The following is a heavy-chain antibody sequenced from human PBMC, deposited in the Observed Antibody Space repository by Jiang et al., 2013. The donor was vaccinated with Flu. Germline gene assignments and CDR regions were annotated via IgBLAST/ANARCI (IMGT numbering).Heavy chain of an antibody. Sequence: WFNDYPESVQSRITINPDTSKNQFSLQLNSVTPEDTAVYYCARAMTVSGTYDYWGQGTLVSVSS. CDR3: ARAMTVSGTYDY. V-gene: IGHV6-1*01. CDR2: WFN. J-gene: IGHJ4*02. D-gene: IGHD6-19*01.